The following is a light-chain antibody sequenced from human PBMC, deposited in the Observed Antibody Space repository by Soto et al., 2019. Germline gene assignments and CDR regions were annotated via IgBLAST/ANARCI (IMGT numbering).Light chain of an antibody. Sequence: QSVLTQSPSVSAAPGQKVTISCSGSSSNIGNNYVSWYQQPPGTAPKLLIYDNNKRPSGIPDRFSGSKSGTSGTLDITGLQTGDESDYYCATWDGSRPGEVFGGGTKVTVL. CDR1: SSNIGNNY. CDR2: DNN. CDR3: ATWDGSRPGEV. J-gene: IGLJ2*01. V-gene: IGLV1-51*01.